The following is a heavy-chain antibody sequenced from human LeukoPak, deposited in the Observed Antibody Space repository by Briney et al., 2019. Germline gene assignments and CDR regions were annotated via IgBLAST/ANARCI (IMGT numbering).Heavy chain of an antibody. CDR3: ARGIVVVVAAYFDY. J-gene: IGHJ4*02. CDR2: ISSSSSYI. CDR1: GFTFSSYS. D-gene: IGHD2-15*01. V-gene: IGHV3-21*01. Sequence: GGSLRLPCAASGFTFSSYSMNWVRQAPGKGLEWVSSISSSSSYIYYADSVKGRFTISRDNAKNSLYLQMNSLRAEDTAVYYCARGIVVVVAAYFDYWGQGTLVTVSS.